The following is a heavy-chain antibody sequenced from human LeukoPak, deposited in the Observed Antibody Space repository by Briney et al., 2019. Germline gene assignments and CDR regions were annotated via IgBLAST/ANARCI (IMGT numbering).Heavy chain of an antibody. CDR3: AKDPGIDYYDIDY. CDR1: GFTFSSYE. D-gene: IGHD3-22*01. CDR2: ISGSGGST. V-gene: IGHV3-23*01. J-gene: IGHJ4*02. Sequence: GGSLRLSCAASGFTFSSYEMNWVRQAPGKGLEWVSAISGSGGSTYYADSVKGRFTISRDNSKNTLYLQMNSLRAEDTAVYYCAKDPGIDYYDIDYWGQGTLVTVSS.